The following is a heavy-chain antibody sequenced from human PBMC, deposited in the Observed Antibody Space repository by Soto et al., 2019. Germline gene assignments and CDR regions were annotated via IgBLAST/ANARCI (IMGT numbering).Heavy chain of an antibody. CDR3: AKDMNYGGNSWAFDY. D-gene: IGHD4-17*01. J-gene: IGHJ4*02. Sequence: ESGGGVVQPGRSLRLSCAASGSTFSTYGMHWVRQAPGTGLEWVAVISSDGSNEYYADSVKGRFTISRDNSKNTVYLQMNSLRVEDTAVYYCAKDMNYGGNSWAFDYWGQGSLVTVSS. CDR1: GSTFSTYG. V-gene: IGHV3-30*18. CDR2: ISSDGSNE.